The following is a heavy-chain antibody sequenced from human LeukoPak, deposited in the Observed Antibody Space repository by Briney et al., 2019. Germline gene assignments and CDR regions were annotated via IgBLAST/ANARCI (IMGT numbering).Heavy chain of an antibody. D-gene: IGHD3-22*01. CDR3: AKDKAGYYYDSSGYYFDY. CDR1: GFTFSSYT. V-gene: IGHV3-23*01. J-gene: IGHJ4*02. Sequence: GGSLRLSCTASGFTFSSYTMSWVRQAPGEGLEWLSAINGRGITYYAGSVKGRFTISRDNSKNTLYLQMNSLRAEDTAVYYCAKDKAGYYYDSSGYYFDYWGQGTLVTVSS. CDR2: INGRGIT.